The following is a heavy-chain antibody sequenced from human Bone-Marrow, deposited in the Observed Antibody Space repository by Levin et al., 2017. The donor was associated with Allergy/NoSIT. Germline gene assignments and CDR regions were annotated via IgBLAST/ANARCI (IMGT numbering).Heavy chain of an antibody. CDR1: GGSISSSNW. D-gene: IGHD6-13*01. CDR2: IYHSGST. CDR3: ARALRIAAAGFLAPRWGYFDL. J-gene: IGHJ2*01. Sequence: PSETLSLTCAVSGGSISSSNWWSWVRQPPGKGLEWIGEIYHSGSTNYNPSLKSRVTISVDKSKNQFSLKLSSVTAADTAVYYCARALRIAAAGFLAPRWGYFDLWGRGTLVTVSS. V-gene: IGHV4-4*02.